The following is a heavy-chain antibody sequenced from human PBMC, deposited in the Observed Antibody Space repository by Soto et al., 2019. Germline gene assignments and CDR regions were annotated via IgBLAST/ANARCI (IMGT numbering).Heavy chain of an antibody. V-gene: IGHV4-59*01. CDR1: GGSISSYY. CDR2: VYYTGTS. Sequence: SETLSLTCSVSGGSISSYYWSWIRQPPGKGLEWIGYVYYTGTSNYSPSLKSRVTMSVDTSRNLFSLKLSSVTPADTAVYYCARGPNYDFWSGYFRGWGQGALVTV. D-gene: IGHD3-3*01. J-gene: IGHJ4*02. CDR3: ARGPNYDFWSGYFRG.